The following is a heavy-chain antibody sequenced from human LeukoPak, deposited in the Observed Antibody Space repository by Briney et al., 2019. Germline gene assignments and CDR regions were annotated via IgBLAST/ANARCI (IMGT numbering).Heavy chain of an antibody. V-gene: IGHV4-34*01. Sequence: SETLSLTCAVYGGSFSGYYWSWIRQPPGKGLEWIGEINHGGSTNYNPSLKSRVTISVDTSKNQFSLKLSSVTAADTAVCYCARAVPHTYYDFWSGYRPGGYYFDYWGQGTLVTVSS. D-gene: IGHD3-3*01. J-gene: IGHJ4*02. CDR2: INHGGST. CDR1: GGSFSGYY. CDR3: ARAVPHTYYDFWSGYRPGGYYFDY.